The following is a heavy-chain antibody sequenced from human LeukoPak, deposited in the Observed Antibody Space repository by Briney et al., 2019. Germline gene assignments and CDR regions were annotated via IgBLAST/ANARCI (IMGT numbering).Heavy chain of an antibody. CDR1: GYTLTDYY. CDR3: ARVDRYQPVVSLDC. V-gene: IGHV1-2*02. J-gene: IGHJ4*02. CDR2: INPNNGGT. Sequence: ASVKVSCKASGYTLTDYYMHWVRQAPGQGLEWMGWINPNNGGTNYAQKFLGRVTMTRDPSISTGYMELSSLTSDDTAVYFCARVDRYQPVVSLDCWGQGTLVTVSS. D-gene: IGHD2-2*01.